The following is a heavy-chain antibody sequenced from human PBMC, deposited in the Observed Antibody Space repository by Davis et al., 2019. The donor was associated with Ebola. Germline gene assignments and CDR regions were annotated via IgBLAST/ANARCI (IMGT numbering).Heavy chain of an antibody. J-gene: IGHJ6*03. CDR1: GYTFTSYG. Sequence: ASVKVSCKASGYTFTSYGISWVRQAPGQGLEWMGWISAYNGNTNYAQKLQGRVTMTTDTSTSTAYMELRSLRSDDTAVYYCARVLRHYCSSTSCYPPYYYYYYYMDVWGKGTTVTVSS. D-gene: IGHD2-2*01. CDR3: ARVLRHYCSSTSCYPPYYYYYYYMDV. V-gene: IGHV1-18*01. CDR2: ISAYNGNT.